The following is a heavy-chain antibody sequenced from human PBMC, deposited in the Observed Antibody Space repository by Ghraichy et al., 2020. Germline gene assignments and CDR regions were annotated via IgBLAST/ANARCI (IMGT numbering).Heavy chain of an antibody. CDR1: GGSISSYY. V-gene: IGHV4-59*01. CDR2: IHYSGTT. Sequence: SETLSLTCTVSGGSISSYYWSWIRQPPGKGLEWIGYIHYSGTTNNNPSLRSRVTISVVTSKNQFSLQLRSVTAADTAVYYCARDGLDAFDIWGQGTKVTVSS. CDR3: ARDGLDAFDI. J-gene: IGHJ3*02.